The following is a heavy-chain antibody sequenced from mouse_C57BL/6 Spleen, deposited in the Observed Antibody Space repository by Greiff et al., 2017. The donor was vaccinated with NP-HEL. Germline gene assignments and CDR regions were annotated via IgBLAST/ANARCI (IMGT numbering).Heavy chain of an antibody. D-gene: IGHD2-10*02. J-gene: IGHJ3*01. V-gene: IGHV1-4*01. CDR3: AREGYGSWFAY. CDR2: INPSSGYT. Sequence: QVQLQQSGAELARPGASVKMSCKASGYTFTSYTMHWVKQRPGQGLEWIGYINPSSGYTKYNQKFKDKATLTADKSSSTAYMQLSSLTSEDSAVYYCAREGYGSWFAYWGQGTLVTVSA. CDR1: GYTFTSYT.